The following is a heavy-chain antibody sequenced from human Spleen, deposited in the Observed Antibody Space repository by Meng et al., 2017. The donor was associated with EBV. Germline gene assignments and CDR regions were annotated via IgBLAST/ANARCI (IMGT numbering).Heavy chain of an antibody. CDR2: INHSGNT. D-gene: IGHD3-16*01. Sequence: QVGLQKGGAGLLKPSETLSLTCDVYGGPFDGYSWTWIRQPPGKGLEWIGEINHSGNTNYNPSLKSRVTISVDTSKRQFSLKLTSMTAADTAVYYCATRWGKGYYWGQETLVTVSS. CDR3: ATRWGKGYY. CDR1: GGPFDGYS. V-gene: IGHV4-34*01. J-gene: IGHJ4*02.